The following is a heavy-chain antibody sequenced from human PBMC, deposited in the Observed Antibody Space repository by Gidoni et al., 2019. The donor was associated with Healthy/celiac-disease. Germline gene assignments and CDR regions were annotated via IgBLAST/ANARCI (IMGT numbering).Heavy chain of an antibody. CDR2: ISYDGSNK. CDR1: GFTFSSYA. Sequence: QVQLVESGGGVVQPGRSLRLSCAASGFTFSSYAMPWVRQAPGKGLEWVAVISYDGSNKYYADSVKGRFTISRDNSKNTLYLQMNSLRAEDTAVYYCARSRGYCSGGSCHANYYYGMDVWGQGTTVTVSS. CDR3: ARSRGYCSGGSCHANYYYGMDV. D-gene: IGHD2-15*01. J-gene: IGHJ6*02. V-gene: IGHV3-30-3*01.